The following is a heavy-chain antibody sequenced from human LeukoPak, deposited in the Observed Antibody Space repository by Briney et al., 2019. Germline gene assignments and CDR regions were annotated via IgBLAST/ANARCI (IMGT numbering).Heavy chain of an antibody. CDR2: INHIGST. CDR3: ARGYLGGNKGNWFDP. CDR1: GFSFSYAG. Sequence: PGGSLRLSCAASGFSFSYAGMTWVRQAPGKGLEWIGEINHIGSTNYNPSLKSRVTISVDTSKNQFSLKMSSVTAADTAVYYCARGYLGGNKGNWFDPWGQGTLVTVSS. V-gene: IGHV4-34*01. J-gene: IGHJ5*02. D-gene: IGHD4-23*01.